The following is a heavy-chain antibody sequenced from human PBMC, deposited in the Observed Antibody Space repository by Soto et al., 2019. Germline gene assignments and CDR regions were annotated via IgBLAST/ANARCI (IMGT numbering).Heavy chain of an antibody. CDR3: TIPGGSPGIYYYYGMDV. Sequence: GGSLRLSCAASGFTFSGSAMHWVRQASGKGLEWVGRIRSKANSYATAYAASVKGRFTISRDDSKNTAYLQMNSLKTEDTAVYYCTIPGGSPGIYYYYGMDVWGQGTTVTVSS. D-gene: IGHD1-1*01. CDR2: IRSKANSYAT. V-gene: IGHV3-73*01. CDR1: GFTFSGSA. J-gene: IGHJ6*02.